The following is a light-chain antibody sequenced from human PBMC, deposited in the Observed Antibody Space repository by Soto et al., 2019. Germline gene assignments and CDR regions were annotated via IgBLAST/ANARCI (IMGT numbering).Light chain of an antibody. CDR3: SSYTSSSTLVV. J-gene: IGLJ2*01. CDR1: SSDVGGYNY. CDR2: XVS. Sequence: QSVLTQPASVSGSPGQSITISCXGTSSDVGGYNYVSWYQQHPGKAPKLMIXXVSNRPSGVSNRFSGSKSGNTASLTISGLQAEDEADYYCSSYTSSSTLVVFGGGTKLTVL. V-gene: IGLV2-14*01.